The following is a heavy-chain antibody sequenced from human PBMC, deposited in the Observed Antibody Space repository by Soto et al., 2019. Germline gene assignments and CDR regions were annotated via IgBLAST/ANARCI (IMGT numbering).Heavy chain of an antibody. V-gene: IGHV3-33*01. CDR2: IWYDGSNK. CDR3: ARDFWSGPPILNWFDP. CDR1: GFTFSSYG. Sequence: PGGSLRLSCAASGFTFSSYGMHWVRQAPGKGLEWVAVIWYDGSNKYYADSVKGRFTISRDNSKNTLYLQMNSLRAEDTAVYYCARDFWSGPPILNWFDPWGQGTLVTVSS. J-gene: IGHJ5*02. D-gene: IGHD3-3*01.